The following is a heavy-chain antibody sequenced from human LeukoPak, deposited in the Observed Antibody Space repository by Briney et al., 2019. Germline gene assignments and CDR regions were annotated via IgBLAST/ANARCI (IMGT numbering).Heavy chain of an antibody. Sequence: SAARGFTVRGERVDLGGQGLSKEQKWVGRIKSKTDGGTTDYAAPVKGRFTISRDDSKNTLYLQMNSLKTEDTAVYYCTTGRYGSGSSTFDIWGQGTMVTVSS. CDR3: TTGRYGSGSSTFDI. CDR2: IKSKTDGGTT. V-gene: IGHV3-15*01. D-gene: IGHD3-10*01. J-gene: IGHJ3*02. CDR1: GFTVRGER.